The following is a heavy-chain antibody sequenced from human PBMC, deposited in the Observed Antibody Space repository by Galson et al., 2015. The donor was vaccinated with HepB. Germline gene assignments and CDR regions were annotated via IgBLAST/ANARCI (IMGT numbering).Heavy chain of an antibody. CDR1: GFTFSSYS. Sequence: SLRLSCAASGFTFSSYSMNWVRQAPGKGLEWVSSISSSSSYIYYADSVKGRFTISRDNAKNSLYLQMNSLRAEDTAVYYCARDIVGSYGGWAFDIWGQGTMVTVSS. J-gene: IGHJ3*02. V-gene: IGHV3-21*01. D-gene: IGHD1-26*01. CDR2: ISSSSSYI. CDR3: ARDIVGSYGGWAFDI.